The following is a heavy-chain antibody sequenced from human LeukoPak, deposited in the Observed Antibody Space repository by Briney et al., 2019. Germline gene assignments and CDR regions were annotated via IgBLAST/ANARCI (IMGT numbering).Heavy chain of an antibody. D-gene: IGHD3-10*01. J-gene: IGHJ4*02. Sequence: GGSLRLSCAASGFTFRSYWMHWVRQAPGKGLVWVSHIHSDGSSTSYADSVQGRFTISRDNAKNTLYLQMNSLRAEDTAVYYCARHNYGYDYWGQGTLVTVSS. CDR2: IHSDGSST. CDR1: GFTFRSYW. CDR3: ARHNYGYDY. V-gene: IGHV3-74*01.